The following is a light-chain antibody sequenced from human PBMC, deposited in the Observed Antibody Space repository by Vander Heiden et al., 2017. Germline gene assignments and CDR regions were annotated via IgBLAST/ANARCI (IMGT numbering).Light chain of an antibody. Sequence: EIVLTQFRGTLSLSPGERATLSCRASQSVSSNYLAWYQQKPGQAPRLVIYGTSTRATGIPDRFSGSGSETDFTLTISRLEPEDFAVYYCQQYGSSPKYTFGQGTKLEIK. V-gene: IGKV3-20*01. J-gene: IGKJ2*01. CDR2: GTS. CDR1: QSVSSNY. CDR3: QQYGSSPKYT.